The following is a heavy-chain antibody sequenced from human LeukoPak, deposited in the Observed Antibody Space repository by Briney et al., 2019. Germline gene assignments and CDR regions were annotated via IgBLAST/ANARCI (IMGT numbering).Heavy chain of an antibody. CDR1: GYTFTSYY. D-gene: IGHD2-21*02. CDR3: ASSYCGGDCYRRWFDP. CDR2: INPSGGST. V-gene: IGHV1-46*01. Sequence: GASVKVSCKASGYTFTSYYMHWVRQAPGQGLEWMGIINPSGGSTSYAQKFQGRVTMTRDTSTSTVYMELSSLRSEDTAVYYCASSYCGGDCYRRWFDPWGQGTLVTVSS. J-gene: IGHJ5*02.